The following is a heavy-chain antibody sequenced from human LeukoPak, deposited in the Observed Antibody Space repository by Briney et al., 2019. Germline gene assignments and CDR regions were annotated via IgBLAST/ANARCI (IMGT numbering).Heavy chain of an antibody. Sequence: SETLSLTCTVSGGSISSSSYYWGWIRQPPGKGLEWIGSIYYSGSTYYNPSLKSRVTISVDTSKNQFSLKLSSVTAADTAVCYCARHQRNWPFDYWGQGTLVTVSS. CDR2: IYYSGST. CDR1: GGSISSSSYY. CDR3: ARHQRNWPFDY. V-gene: IGHV4-39*01. D-gene: IGHD1-1*01. J-gene: IGHJ4*02.